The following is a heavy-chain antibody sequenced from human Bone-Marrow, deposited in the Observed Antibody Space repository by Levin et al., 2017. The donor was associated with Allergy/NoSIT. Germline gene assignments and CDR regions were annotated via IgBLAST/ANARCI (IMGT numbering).Heavy chain of an antibody. V-gene: IGHV1-24*01. Sequence: KSGESLKISCKVSGYTLTELSMHWVRQAPGKGLEWMGGFDPEDGETIYAQKFQGRVTMTEDTSTDTAYMELSSLRSEDTAVYYCATGRVRMGWFDPWGQGTLVTVSS. CDR3: ATGRVRMGWFDP. J-gene: IGHJ5*02. CDR1: GYTLTELS. CDR2: FDPEDGET. D-gene: IGHD1-1*01.